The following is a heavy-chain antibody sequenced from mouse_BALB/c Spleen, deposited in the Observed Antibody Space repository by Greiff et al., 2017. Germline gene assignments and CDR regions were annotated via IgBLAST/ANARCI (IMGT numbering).Heavy chain of an antibody. CDR3: ASIYYDYDGFAY. D-gene: IGHD2-4*01. CDR1: GFTFSSYT. Sequence: EVKLEESGGGLVQPGGSLKLSCAASGFTFSSYTMSWVRQTPEKRLEWVAYISNGGGSTYYPDTVKGRFTISRDNAKNTLYLQMSSLKSEDTAMYYCASIYYDYDGFAYWGQGTLVTVSA. CDR2: ISNGGGST. J-gene: IGHJ3*01. V-gene: IGHV5-12-2*01.